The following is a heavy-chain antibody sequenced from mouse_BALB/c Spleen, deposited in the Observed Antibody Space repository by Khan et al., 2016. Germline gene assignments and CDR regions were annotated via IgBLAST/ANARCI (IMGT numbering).Heavy chain of an antibody. J-gene: IGHJ3*01. Sequence: VQLKQSGAELVRSGASVKLSCTASGFNIKDYYMHWVNQRPAQGLEWIGWIDPENGDTEYAPKFQGKATMTADTSSNTAYLQLSSLTSEDTAVYYCETGYDEGGVAYWGQGTLVTVSA. CDR1: GFNIKDYY. CDR3: ETGYDEGGVAY. D-gene: IGHD2-14*01. CDR2: IDPENGDT. V-gene: IGHV14-4*02.